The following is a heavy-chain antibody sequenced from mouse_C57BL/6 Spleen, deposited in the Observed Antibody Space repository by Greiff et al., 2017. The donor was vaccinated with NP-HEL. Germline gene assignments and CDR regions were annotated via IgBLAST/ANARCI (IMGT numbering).Heavy chain of an antibody. CDR2: INYDGSST. D-gene: IGHD1-1*01. Sequence: EVMLVESEGGLVQPGSSMKLSCTASGFTFSDYYMAWVRQVPEKGLEWVANINYDGSSTYYLDSLKSRFIISRDNAKNILYLQMSSLKSEETATYDCARVYGSSYWYFDVWGTGTTVTVSS. V-gene: IGHV5-16*01. CDR1: GFTFSDYY. J-gene: IGHJ1*03. CDR3: ARVYGSSYWYFDV.